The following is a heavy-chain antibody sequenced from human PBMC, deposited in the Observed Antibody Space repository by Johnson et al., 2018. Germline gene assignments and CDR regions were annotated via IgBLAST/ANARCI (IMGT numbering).Heavy chain of an antibody. D-gene: IGHD4-17*01. V-gene: IGHV3-30-3*01. CDR2: ITHDGSNK. J-gene: IGHJ1*01. CDR1: GFTFSIYA. Sequence: QVQLVESGGGVVKPGRALRRSCSASGFTFSIYAMHWVRQAPCQGVEWVAGITHDGSNKYYGYTVKGRFIMPRDKSKNTLYLQMNSLIIADTAVYYSARDCLAYADYGCFQDWGQGTLVTVSS. CDR3: ARDCLAYADYGCFQD.